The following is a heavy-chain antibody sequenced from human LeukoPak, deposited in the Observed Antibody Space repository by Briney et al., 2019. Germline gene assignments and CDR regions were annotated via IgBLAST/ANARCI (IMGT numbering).Heavy chain of an antibody. J-gene: IGHJ6*02. CDR2: ISGSDNTI. CDR1: GFTFNSYE. CDR3: AREATYTGTFGMDV. V-gene: IGHV3-48*03. Sequence: GGSLRLSCAASGFTFNSYEMNWVRQAPGKGLEWVSYISGSDNTIYYADSVKGRFTISRDNAKNSLYLQMNSLRAEDTAVYYCAREATYTGTFGMDVWGQGTTVAVSS. D-gene: IGHD5-12*01.